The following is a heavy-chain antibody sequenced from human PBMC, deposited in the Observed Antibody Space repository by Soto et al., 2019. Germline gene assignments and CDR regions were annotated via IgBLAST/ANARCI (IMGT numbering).Heavy chain of an antibody. CDR2: VSYDGNSK. CDR3: ARDRVSGLRKRINYYYGMDI. D-gene: IGHD4-17*01. Sequence: QVQLVESGGGVVQPGRSLRLSCAASGFTFRSYSIHWVRQAPGKGLEWLAVVSYDGNSKYYADSVQRRFTVSRDNSKNTLYMEMNDLRTEDTGMYYCARDRVSGLRKRINYYYGMDIWGQGTTVTVAS. V-gene: IGHV3-30-3*01. J-gene: IGHJ6*02. CDR1: GFTFRSYS.